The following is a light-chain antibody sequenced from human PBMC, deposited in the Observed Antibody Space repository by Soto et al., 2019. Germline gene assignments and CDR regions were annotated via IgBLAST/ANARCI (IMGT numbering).Light chain of an antibody. V-gene: IGKV1-27*01. J-gene: IGKJ3*01. Sequence: DIQMTQSPTSLSASVGDRVTITCQASQDIRHFVAWYQQKPGKAPKLLIYAASTLQSGVPSRFSGSGSGTDFTHTINSLQPEDVATYSCQKYSSVLVFGPGTKVEIK. CDR3: QKYSSVLV. CDR1: QDIRHF. CDR2: AAS.